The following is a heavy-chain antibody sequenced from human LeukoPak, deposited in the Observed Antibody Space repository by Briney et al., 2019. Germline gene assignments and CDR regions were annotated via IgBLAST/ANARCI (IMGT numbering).Heavy chain of an antibody. D-gene: IGHD4-11*01. Sequence: SETLSLTCTVSGGSISSYYWSWIRQPPGRGLEWIGYIYYSGSTNYKPSLKSRVTVSLDTSKKQFSLRLSSVTAADTAVYYCARDRATVTNDYWFDPWGQGTLVTVSS. J-gene: IGHJ5*02. CDR1: GGSISSYY. CDR3: ARDRATVTNDYWFDP. CDR2: IYYSGST. V-gene: IGHV4-59*01.